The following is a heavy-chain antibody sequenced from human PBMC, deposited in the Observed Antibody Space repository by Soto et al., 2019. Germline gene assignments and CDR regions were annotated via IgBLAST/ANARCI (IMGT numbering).Heavy chain of an antibody. CDR2: ISAYNGNT. CDR3: ARDPITMVRGVIAPYYYGMDV. V-gene: IGHV1-18*01. J-gene: IGHJ6*02. D-gene: IGHD3-10*01. Sequence: QVQLVQSGAEVKKPGASVKVSCKASGYTFTSYGISWVRQAPGQGLEGMGWISAYNGNTNYAQKLQGRVTMTTDTSTSTAYMELRSLRSDDTAVYYCARDPITMVRGVIAPYYYGMDVWGQGSTVTVSS. CDR1: GYTFTSYG.